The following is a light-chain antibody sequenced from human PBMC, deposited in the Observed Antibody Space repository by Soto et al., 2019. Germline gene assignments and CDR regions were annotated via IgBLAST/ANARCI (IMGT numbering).Light chain of an antibody. Sequence: DIQLTQFPSFLSASVGDTVSISFRASQGISTDLALYQQKPGKAPKLLIHPASTLQSGVTSSFSGSGSGTEFTLTISSLLPEDFATYYCQKLNSVPFTFGQGTRLEN. J-gene: IGKJ5*01. CDR2: PAS. V-gene: IGKV1-9*01. CDR1: QGISTD. CDR3: QKLNSVPFT.